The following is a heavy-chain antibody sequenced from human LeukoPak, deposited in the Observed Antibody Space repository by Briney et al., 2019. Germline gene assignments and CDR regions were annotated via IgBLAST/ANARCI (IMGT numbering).Heavy chain of an antibody. CDR3: AMRRYCSGGSCPGFDY. Sequence: ASVKVSCKASGYTFTGYYMHWVRQAPGQGLEWMGWINPNSGGTNYAQKFQGRVTMTRDTSISTAYMELSRLRSNDTAVYYCAMRRYCSGGSCPGFDYWGQGTLVTVSS. CDR1: GYTFTGYY. J-gene: IGHJ4*02. V-gene: IGHV1-2*02. D-gene: IGHD2-15*01. CDR2: INPNSGGT.